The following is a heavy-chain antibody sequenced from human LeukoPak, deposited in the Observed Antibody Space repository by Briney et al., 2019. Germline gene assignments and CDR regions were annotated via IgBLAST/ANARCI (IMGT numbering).Heavy chain of an antibody. V-gene: IGHV4-61*02. CDR1: GGSISSGSYY. CDR2: IYTSGST. D-gene: IGHD3-16*01. CDR3: ARDLGVIGY. J-gene: IGHJ4*02. Sequence: PSETLSLTCTISGGSISSGSYYWSWIRQPAGKGLEWIGRIYTSGSTNYNPSLKSRVTISVDTSKNQFSLKLSSVTAADTAVYYCARDLGVIGYWGQGTLVTVSS.